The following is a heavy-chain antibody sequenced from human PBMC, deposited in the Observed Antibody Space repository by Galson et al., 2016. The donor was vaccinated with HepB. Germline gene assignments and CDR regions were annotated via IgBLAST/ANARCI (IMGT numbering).Heavy chain of an antibody. D-gene: IGHD1-14*01. V-gene: IGHV5-51*01. CDR3: ARGGITPRGAFDY. J-gene: IGHJ4*02. Sequence: QSGAEVKKPGESLTISCKGSGYRFTNYWIAWVRQTPGKGLEWMGIIYLGDSDTRYSPSFQGQVTISADKSINTAYLRWSSLKASDTAIYYCARGGITPRGAFDYWGQGTLVTVSS. CDR2: IYLGDSDT. CDR1: GYRFTNYW.